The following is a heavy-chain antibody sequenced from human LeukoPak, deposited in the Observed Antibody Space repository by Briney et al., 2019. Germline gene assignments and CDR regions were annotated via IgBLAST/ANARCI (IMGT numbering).Heavy chain of an antibody. CDR2: INHSGST. CDR3: ARELTMVRWINWFDP. V-gene: IGHV4-34*01. J-gene: IGHJ5*02. D-gene: IGHD3-10*01. CDR1: GGSFSGYY. Sequence: SETLSLTCAVYGGSFSGYYWSWIRQPPGKGLEWIGEINHSGSTHYNPSLKSRVTISVDTSKNQFSLKLSSVTAADTAVYYCARELTMVRWINWFDPWGQGTLVTVSS.